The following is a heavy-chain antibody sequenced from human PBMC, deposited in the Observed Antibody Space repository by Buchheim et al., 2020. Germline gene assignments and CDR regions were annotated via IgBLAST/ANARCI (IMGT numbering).Heavy chain of an antibody. Sequence: QVQLQQWGAGLLKPSETLSLTCAVYGGSFSGYYWSWIRQPPGKGLEWIGEINHSGSTNYNPSLKSRVTISVDTSKNQFSLKLSSVTAADTAVYYCARDYDFWSGYYNYYYGMDVWGQGTT. CDR2: INHSGST. D-gene: IGHD3-3*01. V-gene: IGHV4-34*01. CDR3: ARDYDFWSGYYNYYYGMDV. J-gene: IGHJ6*02. CDR1: GGSFSGYY.